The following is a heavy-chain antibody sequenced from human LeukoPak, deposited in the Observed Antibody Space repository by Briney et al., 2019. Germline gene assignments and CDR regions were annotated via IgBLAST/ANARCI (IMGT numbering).Heavy chain of an antibody. CDR2: INTNTGNP. V-gene: IGHV7-4-1*02. D-gene: IGHD6-13*01. CDR1: GYTFTSYA. Sequence: GASVKVSCKASGYTFTSYAMNWVRQAPGQGLEWMGWINTNTGNPTYAQGFTGRFVFSLDTSVSTAYLQISSLKAEDTAVYYCARVGRVAAAQYYMDVWGKGTTVTVSS. J-gene: IGHJ6*03. CDR3: ARVGRVAAAQYYMDV.